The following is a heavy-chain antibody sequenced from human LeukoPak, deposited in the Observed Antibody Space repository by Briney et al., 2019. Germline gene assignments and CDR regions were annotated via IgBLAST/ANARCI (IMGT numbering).Heavy chain of an antibody. V-gene: IGHV3-53*01. CDR1: GFTVSTSY. J-gene: IGHJ6*02. CDR3: ARRYYAMDV. Sequence: GGSXRLSCAASGFTVSTSYMSWVRQAPGKGLERVSVIYTGRSTYYSDSVKGRFTISRDNSKNTLYLQMNSLRAEDTAFYYCARRYYAMDVWGQGTLVTVXS. CDR2: IYTGRST.